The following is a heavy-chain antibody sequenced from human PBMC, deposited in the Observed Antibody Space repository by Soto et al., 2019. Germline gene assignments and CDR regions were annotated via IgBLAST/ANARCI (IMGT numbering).Heavy chain of an antibody. CDR2: IYASDST. Sequence: EVQLVESGGGLIQPGGSLRLSGAVSGLNGNSYAMSWVRQAPGEGLEWVSVIYASDSTHYADSVKGRLTISRDNTKNTLFLQMNSLRAEDTAVYYCAKGWMDVWGQGTTVTVS. V-gene: IGHV3-53*01. CDR3: AKGWMDV. CDR1: GLNGNSYA. J-gene: IGHJ6*02.